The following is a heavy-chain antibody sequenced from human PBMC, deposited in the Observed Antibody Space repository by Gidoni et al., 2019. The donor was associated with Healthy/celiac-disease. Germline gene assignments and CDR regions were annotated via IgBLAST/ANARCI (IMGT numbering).Heavy chain of an antibody. Sequence: QLPLPDSGPGPVAPLATLSLTCTVSAGPISSSSYYWGWIRQPPGKGLEWIGSIYYSGSTYYNPSLKSRVTISVDTSKNQFSLKLSSVTAADTAVYYCASGLDYWGQGTLVTVSS. CDR1: AGPISSSSYY. CDR3: ASGLDY. V-gene: IGHV4-39*01. CDR2: IYYSGST. J-gene: IGHJ4*02.